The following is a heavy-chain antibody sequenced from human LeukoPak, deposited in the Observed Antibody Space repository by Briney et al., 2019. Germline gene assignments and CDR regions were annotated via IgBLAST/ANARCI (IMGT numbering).Heavy chain of an antibody. CDR2: INNDGRVT. Sequence: GGSLRLSCAASGFTFSSHWIHWVRQAPGKGLVWVSFINNDGRVTSYADSVKGRFTISRDSAKNTLYLQMNTLRAEDTAMYYCARGGLGAVDYWGPGTLVTVSS. D-gene: IGHD3/OR15-3a*01. CDR1: GFTFSSHW. CDR3: ARGGLGAVDY. V-gene: IGHV3-74*01. J-gene: IGHJ4*02.